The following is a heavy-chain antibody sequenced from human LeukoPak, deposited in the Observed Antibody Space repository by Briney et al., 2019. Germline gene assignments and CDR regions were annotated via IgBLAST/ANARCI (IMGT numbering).Heavy chain of an antibody. CDR3: AKDRDYYDSSGYFDY. CDR2: ISGDGGST. Sequence: PGGSLRLSCAASGFTFDDYAMHWVRQAPGKGLEWVSLISGDGGSTYYADSVKGRFTISRDNSKNSLYLQMNSLRTEDTALYYCAKDRDYYDSSGYFDYWGQGTLVTVSS. J-gene: IGHJ4*02. D-gene: IGHD3-22*01. V-gene: IGHV3-43*02. CDR1: GFTFDDYA.